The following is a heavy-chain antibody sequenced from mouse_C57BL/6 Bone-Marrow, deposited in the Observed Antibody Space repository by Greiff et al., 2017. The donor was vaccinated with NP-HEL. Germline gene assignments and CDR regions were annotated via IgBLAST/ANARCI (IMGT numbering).Heavy chain of an antibody. CDR1: GFSFNTYA. V-gene: IGHV10-1*01. CDR2: IRSKSNNYAT. J-gene: IGHJ4*01. CDR3: VRLRSYYAMDY. Sequence: EVMLVESGGGLVQPKGSLKLSCAASGFSFNTYAMNWVRQAPGKGLEWVARIRSKSNNYATYYADSVKDRFTISRDDSESMLYLQMNNLKTEDTAMYYCVRLRSYYAMDYWGQGTSVTVSS.